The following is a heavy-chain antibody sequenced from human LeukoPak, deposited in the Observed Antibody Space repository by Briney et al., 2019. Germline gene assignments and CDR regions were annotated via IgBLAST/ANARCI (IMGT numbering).Heavy chain of an antibody. CDR3: GRAGWQQLLDY. CDR1: GCSISSYY. V-gene: IGHV4-59*01. D-gene: IGHD6-13*01. CDR2: IYYNGST. Sequence: SETLSLTCTASGCSISSYYWNWIRQPPGKGLEWIGYIYYNGSTNYNPSLKSRVTISVYTSKNQFSLKLSSVTAADTALYYCGRAGWQQLLDYWGHGILVTVSS. J-gene: IGHJ4*01.